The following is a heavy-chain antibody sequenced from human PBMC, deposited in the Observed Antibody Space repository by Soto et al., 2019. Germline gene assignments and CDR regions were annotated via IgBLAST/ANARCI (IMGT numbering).Heavy chain of an antibody. V-gene: IGHV3-7*01. CDR2: IKQDGSDK. Sequence: GGSLRLSCAASGFTFSSYWMSWVRQAPGKGLEWVANIKQDGSDKYSVDSVKGRFTISRDNSKNSLYLQMNSLRAEDTAVYYCAKGHNYCGGDCYSYYYYGMDVWGQGTTVTVSS. CDR3: AKGHNYCGGDCYSYYYYGMDV. CDR1: GFTFSSYW. D-gene: IGHD2-21*02. J-gene: IGHJ6*02.